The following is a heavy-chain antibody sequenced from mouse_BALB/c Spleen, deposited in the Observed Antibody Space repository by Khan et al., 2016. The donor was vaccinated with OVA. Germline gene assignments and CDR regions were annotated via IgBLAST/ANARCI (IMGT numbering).Heavy chain of an antibody. D-gene: IGHD1-1*01. CDR1: GYSFTGYF. J-gene: IGHJ2*01. Sequence: VQLKQSGPELVQPGASVKISCKASGYSFTGYFMNWVMQSPGKSLEWIGRINPHIGDTLYNQKFKDKATLTVDESSSTAHMELRSLASEDSAVYYCARKIGSDFDYWGQGTTLTVSS. V-gene: IGHV1-20*02. CDR2: INPHIGDT. CDR3: ARKIGSDFDY.